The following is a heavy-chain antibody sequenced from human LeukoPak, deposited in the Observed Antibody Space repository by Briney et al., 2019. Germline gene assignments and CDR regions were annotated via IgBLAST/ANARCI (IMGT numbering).Heavy chain of an antibody. CDR1: GFTFSDYY. CDR2: ISSSGSTI. CDR3: ARADVDTALGADY. J-gene: IGHJ4*02. Sequence: PGGSLRLSCAASGFTFSDYYMSWIRQGPGKGLEWVSYISSSGSTIYYADSVKGRFTISRDNAKNSLYLQMNSLRAEDTAVYYCARADVDTALGADYWGQGTLVTVSS. V-gene: IGHV3-11*01. D-gene: IGHD5-18*01.